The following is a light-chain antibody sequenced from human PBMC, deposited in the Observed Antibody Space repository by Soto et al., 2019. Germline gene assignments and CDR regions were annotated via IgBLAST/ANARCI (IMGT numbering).Light chain of an antibody. CDR1: QSIRNY. CDR3: QQRSNWPIT. J-gene: IGKJ5*01. Sequence: EILLTQSPAILSLSPGERATLSCSASQSIRNYLAWYQQKPGQAPRLLIYDASNRETGIRARFSGSGAGTDFTRTISSLEHEDFAVYYCQQRSNWPITFGQGTRLEIK. CDR2: DAS. V-gene: IGKV3-11*01.